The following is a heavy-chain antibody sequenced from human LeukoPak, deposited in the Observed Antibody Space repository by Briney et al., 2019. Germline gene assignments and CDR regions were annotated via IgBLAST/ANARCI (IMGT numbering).Heavy chain of an antibody. Sequence: PSETLSLTCTVSGGSISSYYWSWIRQPPGEGLEWIGYIYYSGSTNYNPSLKSRVTISVDTSKNQFSLKLNSVTAADTAVYYCARVGCSGGSCYPDYWGQGTLVTVSS. CDR3: ARVGCSGGSCYPDY. D-gene: IGHD2-15*01. CDR2: IYYSGST. V-gene: IGHV4-59*01. J-gene: IGHJ4*02. CDR1: GGSISSYY.